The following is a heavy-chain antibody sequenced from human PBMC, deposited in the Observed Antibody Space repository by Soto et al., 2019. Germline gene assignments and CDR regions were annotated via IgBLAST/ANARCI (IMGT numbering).Heavy chain of an antibody. V-gene: IGHV3-23*01. Sequence: GGSLRLSCAASGFTFSSYAMSWVRQAPGKGLEWVSAISGSGGSTYYADSVKGRFTISRDNSKNTLYLQMNSLRAEDMAVYYCAKVRIAVAATYYFDYWGQGTLVTVSS. CDR3: AKVRIAVAATYYFDY. CDR1: GFTFSSYA. CDR2: ISGSGGST. J-gene: IGHJ4*02. D-gene: IGHD6-19*01.